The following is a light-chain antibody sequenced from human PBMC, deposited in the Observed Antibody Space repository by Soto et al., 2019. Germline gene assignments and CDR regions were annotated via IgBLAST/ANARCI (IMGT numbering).Light chain of an antibody. CDR2: KAS. CDR1: QGIRND. J-gene: IGKJ1*01. V-gene: IGKV1-17*01. CDR3: QQYHIYSGT. Sequence: DIQMTQSPSSLSASVGDRFTMTFLASQGIRNDLGWYQQRPGKPPNLLIYKASTLASGVPSRFSGSGSGTEFTLTINSLQPDDFATYYCQQYHIYSGTFGQGTKVHIK.